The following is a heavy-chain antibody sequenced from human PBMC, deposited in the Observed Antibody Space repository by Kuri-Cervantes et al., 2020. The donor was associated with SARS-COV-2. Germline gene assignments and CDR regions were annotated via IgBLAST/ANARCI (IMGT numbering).Heavy chain of an antibody. CDR3: ARSPTFRRPVVISQGGAFDI. CDR1: ADTCTAYY. CDR2: INPNSGGT. D-gene: IGHD3-22*01. V-gene: IGHV1-2*04. Sequence: ASVKVSCKASADTCTAYYMHWLRQAPGQGLEWMGWINPNSGGTNYAQKFQDWVTMTRDKSISTAYMELSRLRSDDTAVYYCARSPTFRRPVVISQGGAFDIWGQGTMVTVSS. J-gene: IGHJ3*02.